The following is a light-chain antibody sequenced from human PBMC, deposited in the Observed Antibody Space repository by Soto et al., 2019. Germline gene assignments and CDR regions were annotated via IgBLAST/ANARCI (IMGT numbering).Light chain of an antibody. V-gene: IGKV3-11*01. J-gene: IGKJ4*01. Sequence: EIVLTQSPATLSLSPGERATLSCRASQSIRNYLAWYQQKPGQTPRLLIYDTSNRATGIPARFSGSGSETDFTLTIRGLEPEDFAIYYWQQRRTWPLTFGGGTRVEIK. CDR2: DTS. CDR3: QQRRTWPLT. CDR1: QSIRNY.